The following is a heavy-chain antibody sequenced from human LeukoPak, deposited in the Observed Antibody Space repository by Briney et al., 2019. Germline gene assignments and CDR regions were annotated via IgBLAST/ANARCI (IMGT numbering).Heavy chain of an antibody. CDR2: ISYDGTNK. CDR1: GFIFSTYP. V-gene: IGHV3-30*09. Sequence: RGSLRLSYPASGFIFSTYPVHWVHKAQGTGLELVAVISYDGTNKYFADSVKGRFAISRDNSKSTLYLQMNRLRPEDTALYYCARGHYYASGKIDYWGQGTLVTVSP. J-gene: IGHJ4*02. D-gene: IGHD3-10*01. CDR3: ARGHYYASGKIDY.